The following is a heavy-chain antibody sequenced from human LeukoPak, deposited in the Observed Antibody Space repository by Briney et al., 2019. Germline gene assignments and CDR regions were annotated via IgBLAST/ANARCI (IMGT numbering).Heavy chain of an antibody. V-gene: IGHV3-15*01. D-gene: IGHD2-2*01. CDR2: IKSKSDGGKT. CDR1: XXXFSXAW. CDR3: TTDSDGSTSLKYGMDV. J-gene: IGHJ6*02. Sequence: PGGSXRLSCXXSXXXFSXAWXXWVRQAPGKGLEWVGRIKSKSDGGKTDYAARVKGRFTISRDDSKNTLYLQMNSLKTEDTAVYYCTTDSDGSTSLKYGMDVWGQGTTVTVSS.